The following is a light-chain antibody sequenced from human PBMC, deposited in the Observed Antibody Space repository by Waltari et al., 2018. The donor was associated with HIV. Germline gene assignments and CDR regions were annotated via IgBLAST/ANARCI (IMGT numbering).Light chain of an antibody. CDR1: QSLLHSNGYNS. V-gene: IGKV2-28*01. CDR2: LGS. J-gene: IGKJ3*01. Sequence: DVVMTLPPPSMPVTPGEPASISCRSSQSLLHSNGYNSLGWYLQKPGQSPQLLIYLGSKRASGVPDVFSGSVSGTDVTLKRSRVEAEDVPVDYCMQALQTLRRAFTFGPGTEGDIK. CDR3: MQALQTLRRAFT.